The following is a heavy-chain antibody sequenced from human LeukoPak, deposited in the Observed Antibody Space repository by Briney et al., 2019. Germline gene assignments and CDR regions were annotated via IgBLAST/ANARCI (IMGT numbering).Heavy chain of an antibody. Sequence: SETLSLTCAVYGGSFSGYYWSWIRQPPGKGLEWIGEINHSGSTNYNPSLKSRVTISVDTFKNQFSLKLSSVTAADTAVYYCARVTGTRPYYYYYYGMDVWGQGTTVTVSS. D-gene: IGHD1-20*01. CDR1: GGSFSGYY. CDR3: ARVTGTRPYYYYYYGMDV. J-gene: IGHJ6*02. CDR2: INHSGST. V-gene: IGHV4-34*01.